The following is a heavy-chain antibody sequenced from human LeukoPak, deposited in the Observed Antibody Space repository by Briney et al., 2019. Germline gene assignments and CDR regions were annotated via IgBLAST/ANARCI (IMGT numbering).Heavy chain of an antibody. V-gene: IGHV3-15*01. CDR1: RFIFSDAL. D-gene: IGHD3-22*01. Sequence: PGGSLRLSCTASRFIFSDALMTWGREAPGQGPEWGGRIKSKTDGGTTDYAAPVKGRFTISRDDSKNTLYLQMNSLKTEDTAVYYCTTDYWGGCYYDSSGYYCPDFDYWGQGTLVTVSS. J-gene: IGHJ4*02. CDR3: TTDYWGGCYYDSSGYYCPDFDY. CDR2: IKSKTDGGTT.